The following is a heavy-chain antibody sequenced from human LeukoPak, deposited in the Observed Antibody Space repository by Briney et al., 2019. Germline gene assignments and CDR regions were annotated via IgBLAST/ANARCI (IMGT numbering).Heavy chain of an antibody. CDR2: ISSSGSTI. J-gene: IGHJ6*02. D-gene: IGHD6-19*01. V-gene: IGHV3-48*03. CDR1: GFTFSSYE. Sequence: GGSLRLSCAASGFTFSSYEMNWVRQAPGKGLEWVSYISSSGSTIYYADSVKGRFAISRDNAKNSLYLQMNSLRAEDTAVYYCARQPGGIAVAGTSFWVYYYGMDVWGQGTTVTVSS. CDR3: ARQPGGIAVAGTSFWVYYYGMDV.